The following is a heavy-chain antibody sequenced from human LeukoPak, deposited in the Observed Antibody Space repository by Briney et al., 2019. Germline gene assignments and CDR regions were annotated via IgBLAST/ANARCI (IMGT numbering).Heavy chain of an antibody. Sequence: PSETLSLTCTVSGGSISSSSYYWGWIRQLPGKGLEWIGSIYYSGSTYYNPSLKSRVTISVDTSKNQFSLKLSSVTAADTAVYYCARQVRYFDWLTGAFDIWGQGTMVTVSS. CDR2: IYYSGST. CDR3: ARQVRYFDWLTGAFDI. D-gene: IGHD3-9*01. V-gene: IGHV4-39*01. CDR1: GGSISSSSYY. J-gene: IGHJ3*02.